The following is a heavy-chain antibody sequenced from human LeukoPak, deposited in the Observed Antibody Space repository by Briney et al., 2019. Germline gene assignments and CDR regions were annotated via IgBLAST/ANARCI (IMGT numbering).Heavy chain of an antibody. D-gene: IGHD3-22*01. CDR2: INPNSGGT. V-gene: IGHV1-2*02. Sequence: GASVKVSCKASGYTFTGYYMHWVRQAPGQGLEWMGWINPNSGGTNYAQKFQGRVTMTRDTSISTAYMELSRLRSDDTAVYYCARPLYYYDSSGYYSKGLLGNWGQGTPVTVSS. J-gene: IGHJ4*02. CDR3: ARPLYYYDSSGYYSKGLLGN. CDR1: GYTFTGYY.